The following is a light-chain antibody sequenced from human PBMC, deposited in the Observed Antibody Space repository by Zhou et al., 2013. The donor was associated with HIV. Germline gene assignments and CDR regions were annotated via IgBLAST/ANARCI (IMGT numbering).Light chain of an antibody. CDR3: QQCDNYSIT. CDR2: KAS. Sequence: DIQVTQSPSTVSASIGDRVNVTCRASQSVSRWLSWYQQKPGKAPKLLIFKASILQRGVPARFSGSGSGTEFTLTISSLQPDDFATYYCQQCDNYSITFGQGTRLEIK. J-gene: IGKJ5*01. CDR1: QSVSRW. V-gene: IGKV1-5*03.